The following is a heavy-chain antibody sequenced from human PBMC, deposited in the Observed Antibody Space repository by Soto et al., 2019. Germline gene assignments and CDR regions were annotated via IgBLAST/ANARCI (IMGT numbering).Heavy chain of an antibody. CDR3: ARDRIAAAGHPKNWFDP. CDR1: GYTFPSSY. Sequence: ASVKVSCKASGYTFPSSYMHWVRQAPGQGLEWMGIINPSGGSTSYAQKFQGRVTMTRDTSTSTVYMELSSLRSEDTAVYYCARDRIAAAGHPKNWFDPWGQGTLVTVSS. J-gene: IGHJ5*02. CDR2: INPSGGST. V-gene: IGHV1-46*01. D-gene: IGHD6-13*01.